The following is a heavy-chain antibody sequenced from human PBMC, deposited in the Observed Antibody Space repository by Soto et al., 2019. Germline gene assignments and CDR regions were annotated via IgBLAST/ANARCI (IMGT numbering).Heavy chain of an antibody. V-gene: IGHV1-8*01. D-gene: IGHD6-13*01. Sequence: QVQLVQSGAEVKKPGASVKVSCKASGYTFTSYDINWVRQATGQGLEWMGWMNPNSGNTGYEQKFQGRVTMSRNTSTSTAYRELSSLRSEDTAVYYCAREHSSSWRFDYWGQGTLVTVSS. CDR3: AREHSSSWRFDY. CDR2: MNPNSGNT. J-gene: IGHJ4*02. CDR1: GYTFTSYD.